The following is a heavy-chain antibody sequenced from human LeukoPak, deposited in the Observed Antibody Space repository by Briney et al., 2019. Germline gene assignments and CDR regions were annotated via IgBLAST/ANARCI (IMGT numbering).Heavy chain of an antibody. V-gene: IGHV3-64D*09. CDR2: ISSNGGTT. D-gene: IGHD3-22*01. CDR3: VKGHDSSGYYLSYFDY. CDR1: GFTFSSYA. Sequence: GGSLRLSCSASGFTFSSYAMHWVRQAPGKGLEYVSTISSNGGTTYYADSVKGGFTIYRDNSKNTLYLQMSSLRAEDTAVYYCVKGHDSSGYYLSYFDYWGQGALVTVSS. J-gene: IGHJ4*02.